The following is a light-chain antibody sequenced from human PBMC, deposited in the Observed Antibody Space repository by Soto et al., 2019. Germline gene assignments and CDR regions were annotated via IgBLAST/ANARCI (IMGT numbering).Light chain of an antibody. V-gene: IGKV3-20*01. J-gene: IGKJ2*01. CDR3: QHYGS. Sequence: EIVLTQSPGTLSLSPGERATLSCRASQTVTSSHLGWYQQKPGQAPRLLIYDASSRATGIPDRFSGSGSGTEFTLTISRLEPEDFAVYYCQHYGSFGQGTKLEIK. CDR2: DAS. CDR1: QTVTSSH.